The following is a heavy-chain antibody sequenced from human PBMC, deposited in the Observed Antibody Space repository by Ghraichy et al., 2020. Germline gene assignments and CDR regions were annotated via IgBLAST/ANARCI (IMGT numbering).Heavy chain of an antibody. J-gene: IGHJ5*02. CDR2: INHGGST. D-gene: IGHD2-2*01. V-gene: IGHV4-34*01. Sequence: SETLSLTCAVYGGSFSGYYWSWIRQPPGKGLEWIGEINHGGSTNYNPSLKSRVSISVDTSKNQFSLKLTSVTAADTAVYYCAREVPAAREGEDNWVDTWGQGTLVTVSS. CDR3: AREVPAAREGEDNWVDT. CDR1: GGSFSGYY.